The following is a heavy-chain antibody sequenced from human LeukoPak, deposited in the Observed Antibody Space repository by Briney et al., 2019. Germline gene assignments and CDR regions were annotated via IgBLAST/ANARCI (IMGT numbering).Heavy chain of an antibody. V-gene: IGHV3-33*06. D-gene: IGHD3-10*01. CDR1: GFTFSSYG. CDR3: AKPYYYGSGSYLFDY. CDR2: IWYDGSNK. Sequence: PGGSLRLSCAASGFTFSSYGMHWVRQAPGKGLEWVAVIWYDGSNKYYADSVKGRFTISRDNSKNTLYLQMNSLRAEDTAVYYCAKPYYYGSGSYLFDYWGQGTLATVSS. J-gene: IGHJ4*02.